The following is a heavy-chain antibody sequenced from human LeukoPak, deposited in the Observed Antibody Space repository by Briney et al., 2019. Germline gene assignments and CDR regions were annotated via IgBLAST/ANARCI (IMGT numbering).Heavy chain of an antibody. J-gene: IGHJ4*02. D-gene: IGHD6-6*01. V-gene: IGHV7-4-1*02. CDR2: INTNTGNP. CDR3: ARESSSSDFDY. Sequence: ASVKVSCKASGYTFTGYYMHWVRQAPGQGLEWMGWINTNTGNPTYAQGFTGRFVFSLDTSVSTAYLQISSLKAEDTAVYYCARESSSSDFDYWGQGTLVTVSS. CDR1: GYTFTGYY.